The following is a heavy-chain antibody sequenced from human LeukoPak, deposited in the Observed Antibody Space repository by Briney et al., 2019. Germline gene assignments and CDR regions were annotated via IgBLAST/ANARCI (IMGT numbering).Heavy chain of an antibody. CDR3: AREDVVVVAVKDAFDI. J-gene: IGHJ3*02. D-gene: IGHD2-15*01. CDR1: GGSISSSSYY. V-gene: IGHV4-39*07. CDR2: IYYSGST. Sequence: PSQTLSLTCTVSGGSISSSSYYWGWSRQPPGKGLEWSGSIYYSGSTYYNPSLKSRVTISVDTSKNQFSLKLSSVTAADTAVYYCAREDVVVVAVKDAFDIWGQGTMVTVSS.